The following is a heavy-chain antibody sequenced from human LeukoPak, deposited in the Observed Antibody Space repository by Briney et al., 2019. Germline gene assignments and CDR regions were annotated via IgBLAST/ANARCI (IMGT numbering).Heavy chain of an antibody. Sequence: PGGSLRLSCAASGFSFSDHWMTWVRQAPGKGLEWVANIKQDGSETYYVDSVRGRFTISRDNAKNSLYLQMNSLRAEDTAIYYCARDPYDRGGYGAFDLWGLGTTITVS. J-gene: IGHJ3*01. CDR1: GFSFSDHW. CDR2: IKQDGSET. D-gene: IGHD3-22*01. CDR3: ARDPYDRGGYGAFDL. V-gene: IGHV3-7*01.